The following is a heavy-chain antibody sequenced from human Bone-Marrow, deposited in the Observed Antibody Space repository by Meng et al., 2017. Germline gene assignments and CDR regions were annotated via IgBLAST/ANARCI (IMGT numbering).Heavy chain of an antibody. CDR3: ARLRTYYDVLTGQFTQYYFDY. CDR2: IYYSGST. V-gene: IGHV4-39*07. D-gene: IGHD3-9*01. CDR1: GGSTSSSSYY. Sequence: GSLRLSCTLSGGSTSSSSYYWGWTRQPPGKGLEWIGSIYYSGSTNYNPSLKSRVTISVDTSKNQFSLKLSSVTAADTAVYYCARLRTYYDVLTGQFTQYYFDYWGQGTLVTVSS. J-gene: IGHJ4*02.